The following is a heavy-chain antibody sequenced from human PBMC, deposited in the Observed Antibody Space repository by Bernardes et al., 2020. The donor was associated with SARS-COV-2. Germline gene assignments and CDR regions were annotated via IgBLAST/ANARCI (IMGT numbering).Heavy chain of an antibody. CDR1: GGSFSGYY. J-gene: IGHJ6*04. CDR3: ARARGGLRFLEWLPRSPYMDV. CDR2: INHSGST. D-gene: IGHD3-3*01. V-gene: IGHV4-34*01. Sequence: TLSITCAVYGGSFSGYYWSWIRQPPGKGLEWIGEINHSGSTNYNPSLKSRVTISVDTSKNQFSLKLSSVTAADTAVYYCARARGGLRFLEWLPRSPYMDVWGKGTTVTVSS.